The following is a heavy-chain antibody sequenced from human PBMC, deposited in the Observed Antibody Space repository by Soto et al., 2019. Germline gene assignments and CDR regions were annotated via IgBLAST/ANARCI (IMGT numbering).Heavy chain of an antibody. V-gene: IGHV1-24*01. D-gene: IGHD3-22*01. Sequence: ASVKVSCKVSGYTLTELSMHGVRQAPGKGLEWMGGFDPEDGETIYAQKFQGRVTMTEDTSTDTAYMELSSLRSEDTAVYYCAKDALYYYDSSGHQDFFDFWGQGTLVTV. CDR1: GYTLTELS. CDR2: FDPEDGET. J-gene: IGHJ4*02. CDR3: AKDALYYYDSSGHQDFFDF.